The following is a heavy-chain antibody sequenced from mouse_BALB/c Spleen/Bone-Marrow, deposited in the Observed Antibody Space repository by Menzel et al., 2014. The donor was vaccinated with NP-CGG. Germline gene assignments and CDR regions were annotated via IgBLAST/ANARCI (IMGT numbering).Heavy chain of an antibody. D-gene: IGHD2-1*01. CDR3: ARNGNYPAWFAY. V-gene: IGHV1-9*01. CDR1: GYTFSSYW. J-gene: IGHJ3*01. CDR2: TLPGSGST. Sequence: QVQLKQSGAELMKPGASVKISCKATGYTFSSYWIEWVKQRPGHGLEWIGETLPGSGSTNYNEKFKGKATFTADTSSNTAYMQLSSLTSEDSAVYYCARNGNYPAWFAYWGQGTLVTVSA.